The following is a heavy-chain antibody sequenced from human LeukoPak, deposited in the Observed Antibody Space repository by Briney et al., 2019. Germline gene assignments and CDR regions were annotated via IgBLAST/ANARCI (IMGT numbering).Heavy chain of an antibody. D-gene: IGHD5-24*01. CDR3: AKDVVGRDGYGVLFQH. V-gene: IGHV3-9*01. CDR2: ISWNSGSI. J-gene: IGHJ1*01. CDR1: GFTFDDYA. Sequence: GRSLRLSCAASGFTFDDYAMHWVRQAPGKGLEWVSGISWNSGSIGYADSVKGRFTISRDNAKNSLHLQMNSLRAEDTALYYCAKDVVGRDGYGVLFQHWGQGTLVTVSS.